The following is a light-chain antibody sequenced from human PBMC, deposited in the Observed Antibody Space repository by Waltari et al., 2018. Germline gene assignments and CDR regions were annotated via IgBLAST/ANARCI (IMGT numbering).Light chain of an antibody. J-gene: IGKJ1*01. V-gene: IGKV3-20*01. Sequence: LTQSPGPLSCSPGERATLSCRASQSISRYLAWYQQKPGQAPRLLIYGASTRATGIPDRFSGSGSGTDFSLTISGLEPEDSAVYYCQHHFRLPATFGQGTKVEIK. CDR2: GAS. CDR1: QSISRY. CDR3: QHHFRLPAT.